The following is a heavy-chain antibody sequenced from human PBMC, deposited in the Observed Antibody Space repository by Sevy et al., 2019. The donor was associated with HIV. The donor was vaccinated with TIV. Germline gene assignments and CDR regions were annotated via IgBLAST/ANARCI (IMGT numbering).Heavy chain of an antibody. Sequence: GGSLRLSCAASGFTFSGYGMHWVRQAPGKGLEWVAFIRYDVSYKYYADTVKGRFAISRDNSKNTLYLQMNSLRAEDTAVYYCAKDWSGGSWHLYVDYWGQGTLVTVSS. D-gene: IGHD6-13*01. CDR3: AKDWSGGSWHLYVDY. V-gene: IGHV3-30*02. CDR2: IRYDVSYK. J-gene: IGHJ4*02. CDR1: GFTFSGYG.